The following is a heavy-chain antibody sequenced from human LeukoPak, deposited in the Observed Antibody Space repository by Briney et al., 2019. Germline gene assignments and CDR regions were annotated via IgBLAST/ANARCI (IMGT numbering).Heavy chain of an antibody. CDR1: GYTFTGYY. V-gene: IGHV1-2*02. J-gene: IGHJ4*02. Sequence: ASVKVSCKASGYTFTGYYMHWVRQAPGQGLEWMGWINPNSGGTSYAQKFQGRVTMTRDTPISTAYMELSRLRSDDTAVYYCARGSQKISGSYPLFYVYWGQGTLVTVSS. D-gene: IGHD1-26*01. CDR3: ARGSQKISGSYPLFYVY. CDR2: INPNSGGT.